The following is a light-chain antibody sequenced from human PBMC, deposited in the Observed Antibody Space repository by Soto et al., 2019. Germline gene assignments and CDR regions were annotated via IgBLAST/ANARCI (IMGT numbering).Light chain of an antibody. CDR2: GGS. J-gene: IGLJ1*01. CDR3: CSFAGNSNYV. V-gene: IGLV2-23*01. CDR1: SNDVGSYNL. Sequence: QSVLAQPASVSGSPGQSIAISCAGTSNDVGSYNLVSWYQHHPGKAPKLMIYGGSKRPSGVSDRFSGSKSGNTASLTISGLQAEDEADYYCCSFAGNSNYVFGTETKFTVL.